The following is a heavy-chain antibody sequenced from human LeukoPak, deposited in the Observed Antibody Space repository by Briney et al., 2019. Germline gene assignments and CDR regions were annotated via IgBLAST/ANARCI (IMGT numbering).Heavy chain of an antibody. J-gene: IGHJ4*02. CDR3: ARVTQTVYDFDY. V-gene: IGHV1-18*01. Sequence: ASVKVSCKASGYTFTSYGISWVRQAPGQGLEWMGWISAYNGNTDYAQKLQGRVTMTTDTSTSTAYLELRSLRSGDTALYYWARVTQTVYDFDYWGQGTLVTVSS. D-gene: IGHD5/OR15-5a*01. CDR2: ISAYNGNT. CDR1: GYTFTSYG.